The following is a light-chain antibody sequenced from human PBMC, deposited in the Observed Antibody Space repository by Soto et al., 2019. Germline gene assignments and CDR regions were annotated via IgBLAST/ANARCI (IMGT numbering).Light chain of an antibody. Sequence: EIVLTQSPGTLSLSPGERATLSCRASQSFNSIYLAWYQQKPGQAPRLLIYGASSRATGIPDRFSGSGSGTDFTLTISRLEPEDFAVYYCQEYNTWPWTFGQGTKVEFK. CDR1: QSFNSIY. J-gene: IGKJ1*01. V-gene: IGKV3-20*01. CDR2: GAS. CDR3: QEYNTWPWT.